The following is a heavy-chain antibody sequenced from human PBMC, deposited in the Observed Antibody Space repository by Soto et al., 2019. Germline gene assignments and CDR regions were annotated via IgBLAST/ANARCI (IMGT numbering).Heavy chain of an antibody. V-gene: IGHV5-51*01. CDR2: IYPGDSQA. CDR1: GYSFTDYW. D-gene: IGHD5-18*01. CDR3: ARQGYSYGLSVGLDV. J-gene: IGHJ6*02. Sequence: HGESLKISCETSGYSFTDYWIGWVRQMPGKGLEWVGIIYPGDSQARYSPSFQGQVTMSADKSITAAYLQWSSLKALDTATYYFARQGYSYGLSVGLDVWGQGTTVTVSS.